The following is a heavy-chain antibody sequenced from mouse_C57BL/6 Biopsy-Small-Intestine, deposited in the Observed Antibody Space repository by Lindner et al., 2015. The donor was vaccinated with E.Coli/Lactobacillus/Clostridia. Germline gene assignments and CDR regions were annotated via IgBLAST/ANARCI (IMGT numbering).Heavy chain of an antibody. J-gene: IGHJ2*01. CDR1: GYSFTDYN. CDR3: ARSVHFDL. CDR2: INPIYGTT. Sequence: VQLQESGPELVKPGASVKISCKASGYSFTDYNMNWVKQSYGKSLEWVGIINPIYGTTNYNQKFKGKATLTVDQSSSTAYMQLNSLTSEDSAVYYCARSVHFDLWGQGTTLTVSS. V-gene: IGHV1-39*01.